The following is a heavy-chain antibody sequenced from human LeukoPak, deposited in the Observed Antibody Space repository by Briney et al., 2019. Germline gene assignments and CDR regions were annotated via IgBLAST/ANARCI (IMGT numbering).Heavy chain of an antibody. Sequence: SETLSLTCTVSGGSISSYYWSWIRQPPGKGLEWIGYIYYSGSTNYNPSLKSRVTISVDTSKNQFSLKLSSVTAADTAVYYCARGQGSTSIAVYYYYGMDVWGQGTTVTVSS. J-gene: IGHJ6*02. D-gene: IGHD2-2*01. CDR3: ARGQGSTSIAVYYYYGMDV. CDR2: IYYSGST. CDR1: GGSISSYY. V-gene: IGHV4-59*12.